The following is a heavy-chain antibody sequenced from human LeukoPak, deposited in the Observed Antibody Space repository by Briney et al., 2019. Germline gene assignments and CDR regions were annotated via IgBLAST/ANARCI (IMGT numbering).Heavy chain of an antibody. CDR2: INHSGST. D-gene: IGHD2-21*02. V-gene: IGHV4-34*01. Sequence: SETLSLTCAVYGGSFSGYYWSWIRQPPGKGLEWIGEINHSGSTNYNPSLKSRVTISVDTSKNQFSLKLSSVTAADTAVYYCARNRHCGGDCLYYYYYYYMDVWGKGTTVTISS. CDR3: ARNRHCGGDCLYYYYYYYMDV. CDR1: GGSFSGYY. J-gene: IGHJ6*03.